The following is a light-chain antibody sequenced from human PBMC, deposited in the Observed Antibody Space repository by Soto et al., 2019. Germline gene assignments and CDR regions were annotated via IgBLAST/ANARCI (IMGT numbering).Light chain of an antibody. CDR2: KVS. J-gene: IGLJ1*01. CDR3: SSYGSTSTRYV. CDR1: SSDVGGYHY. V-gene: IGLV2-14*01. Sequence: QSALTQPASVSGSPGQSITISCTGTSSDVGGYHYVSWYQQHPGKAPKLMIYKVSNRPSGVSNRFSGSKSGNTASLTISGLQAEDEADYFCSSYGSTSTRYVFGTGTKLTVL.